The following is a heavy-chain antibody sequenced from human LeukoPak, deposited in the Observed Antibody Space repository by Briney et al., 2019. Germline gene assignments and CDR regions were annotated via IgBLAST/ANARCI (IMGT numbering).Heavy chain of an antibody. CDR2: ISAYNGNT. J-gene: IGHJ6*02. Sequence: GASVKVSCKASGYTFTSYGISWVRQAPGQGLEWMGWISAYNGNTNYAQKLQGRVTMTTDTSTSTAYMELRSLRSDDTAVYYCARELYDILTGSDFYYYYGMDVWGQGTTVTVSS. V-gene: IGHV1-18*01. CDR1: GYTFTSYG. CDR3: ARELYDILTGSDFYYYYGMDV. D-gene: IGHD3-9*01.